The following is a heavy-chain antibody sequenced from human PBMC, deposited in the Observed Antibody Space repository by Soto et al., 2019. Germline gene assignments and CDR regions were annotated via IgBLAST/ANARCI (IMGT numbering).Heavy chain of an antibody. CDR2: IYYSGST. CDR3: ARLYYDFWSGYIREYYFDY. CDR1: SGSISSSNW. J-gene: IGHJ4*02. V-gene: IGHV4-4*02. D-gene: IGHD3-3*01. Sequence: PSETLSLTCAVSSGSISSSNWWSWVRQPPGKGLELIGYIYYSGSTNYIPSLKSRVTISVDTSKYQFSLKLSSVTAADTAVYYCARLYYDFWSGYIREYYFDYWGQGTLVTVSS.